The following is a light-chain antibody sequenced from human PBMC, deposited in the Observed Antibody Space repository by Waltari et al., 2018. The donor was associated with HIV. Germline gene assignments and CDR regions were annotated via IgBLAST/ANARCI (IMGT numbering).Light chain of an antibody. Sequence: QSALTQPPSVSRAPGQKVTISCTGRSSTFGDGSHVHGYQQLPGTAPKLLSYGNSNRPSGVPDRFSGSKSGTSASLAITGLQAEDEADYYCQSYDSRLHVVFGGGTKLTVL. J-gene: IGLJ2*01. V-gene: IGLV1-40*01. CDR2: GNS. CDR1: SSTFGDGSH. CDR3: QSYDSRLHVV.